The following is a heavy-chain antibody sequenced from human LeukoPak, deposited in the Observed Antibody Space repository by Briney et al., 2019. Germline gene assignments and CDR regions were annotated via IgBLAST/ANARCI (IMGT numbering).Heavy chain of an antibody. CDR1: GFILSTFD. J-gene: IGHJ4*02. V-gene: IGHV3-48*01. CDR3: ARRLDS. CDR2: ISGSDTSI. Sequence: GGSLRLSCAASGFILSTFDMNWVRQAPGKGLEWVAFISGSDTSIYYADSVKGRFTISRDNARNELYLHMNSLKVEDTALYYCARRLDSWGQGTLVTVSS.